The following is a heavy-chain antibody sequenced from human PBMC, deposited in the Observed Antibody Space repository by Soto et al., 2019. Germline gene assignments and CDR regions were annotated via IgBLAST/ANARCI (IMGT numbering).Heavy chain of an antibody. CDR3: ATNLRGDYYDSSGYYSIQH. D-gene: IGHD3-22*01. J-gene: IGHJ1*01. CDR2: IYYSGST. CDR1: GYSISSSNC. Sequence: SETLSLTCAVSGYSISSSNCWGWIRQPPGKGLEWIGYIYYSGSTYYNPSLKSRVTMSVDTSKNQFSLKLSSVTAVDTAVYYCATNLRGDYYDSSGYYSIQHWGQGTLVTVS. V-gene: IGHV4-28*01.